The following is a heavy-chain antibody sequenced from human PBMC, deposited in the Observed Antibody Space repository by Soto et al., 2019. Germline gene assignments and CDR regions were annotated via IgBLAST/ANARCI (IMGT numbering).Heavy chain of an antibody. Sequence: ASVKVSCKASGNTFTNYALHWVRQAPGQRLEWMGWIHAGNGNTKFSQNLKGRVTITRDTSANTVYMELSSLRSEDTAVYYCARGEANWGSADFDYWGQGTLVTVSS. CDR2: IHAGNGNT. J-gene: IGHJ4*02. CDR1: GNTFTNYA. D-gene: IGHD7-27*01. CDR3: ARGEANWGSADFDY. V-gene: IGHV1-3*01.